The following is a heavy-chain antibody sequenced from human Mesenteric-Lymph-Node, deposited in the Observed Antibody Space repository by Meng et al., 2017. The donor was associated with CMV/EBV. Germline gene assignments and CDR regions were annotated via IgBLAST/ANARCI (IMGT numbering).Heavy chain of an antibody. J-gene: IGHJ6*02. CDR2: ISSSSSYI. Sequence: GESLKISCAASGITFSSYAMNWVRQAPGKGLEWVSSISSSSSYIYYADSVKGRFTISRDNAKNSLYLQMNSLRAEDTAVYYCAREQDDYYYYGMDVWGQGTTVTVSS. CDR3: AREQDDYYYYGMDV. D-gene: IGHD2-15*01. CDR1: GITFSSYA. V-gene: IGHV3-21*01.